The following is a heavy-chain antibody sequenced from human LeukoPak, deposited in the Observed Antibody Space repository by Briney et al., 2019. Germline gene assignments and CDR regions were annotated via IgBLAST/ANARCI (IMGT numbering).Heavy chain of an antibody. CDR1: GGSFTDYY. V-gene: IGHV4-34*01. CDR2: IHPSGST. D-gene: IGHD5-24*01. Sequence: PSETLSLTCAAYGGSFTDYYLTWIRQPPGKGLEWIGEIHPSGSTNYNPSLKSRVTMSLDTSKNQFSLKLNSVTAADTADYYCARGRDAHKGGNYWGQGTLVTVSS. J-gene: IGHJ4*02. CDR3: ARGRDAHKGGNY.